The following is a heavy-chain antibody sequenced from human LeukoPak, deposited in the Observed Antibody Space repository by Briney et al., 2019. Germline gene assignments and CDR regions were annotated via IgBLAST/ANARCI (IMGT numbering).Heavy chain of an antibody. D-gene: IGHD6-13*01. J-gene: IGHJ5*02. V-gene: IGHV1-46*01. CDR3: ARDRSGSSWCWFDP. CDR2: INPTGGSA. Sequence: ASVKVSCKASGYTFSNYYIHWVRQAPGQGLEWMGIINPTGGSASYAQKFQGRVSMTSDTSTSTLYLELSSLRSEDTAVYYCARDRSGSSWCWFDPWGQGTLVTVSS. CDR1: GYTFSNYY.